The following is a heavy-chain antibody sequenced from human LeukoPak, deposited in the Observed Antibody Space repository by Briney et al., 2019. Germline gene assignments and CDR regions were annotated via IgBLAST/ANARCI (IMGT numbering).Heavy chain of an antibody. CDR2: INHSGST. Sequence: SETLSLTCAVYGGSFSGYYWSWIRQPPGKGLEWIGEINHSGSTNYNPSLKSRVTISVDTSKNQFSLKLSSVTAADTAVYYCARPPRYSSSWYRYAFDIWGQGTMVTVSS. V-gene: IGHV4-34*01. CDR3: ARPPRYSSSWYRYAFDI. CDR1: GGSFSGYY. D-gene: IGHD6-13*01. J-gene: IGHJ3*02.